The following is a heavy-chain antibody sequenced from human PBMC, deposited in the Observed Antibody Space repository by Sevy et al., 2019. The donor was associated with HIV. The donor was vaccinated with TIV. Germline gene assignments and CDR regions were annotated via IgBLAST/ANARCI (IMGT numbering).Heavy chain of an antibody. CDR1: GFTFSSYS. Sequence: GGSLRLSCAASGFTFSSYSMNWVRQAPGKGLEWVSSISSSSIYIYYADSVKGRFTISRDNAKNSLYLQMNSVRAEDTAVYYCARDPGFYCSGGSCYPRYYFDYWGQGTLVTVSS. D-gene: IGHD2-15*01. V-gene: IGHV3-21*01. CDR2: ISSSSIYI. J-gene: IGHJ4*02. CDR3: ARDPGFYCSGGSCYPRYYFDY.